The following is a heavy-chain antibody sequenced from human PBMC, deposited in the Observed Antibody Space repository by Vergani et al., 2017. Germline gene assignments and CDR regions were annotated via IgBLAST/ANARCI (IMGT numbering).Heavy chain of an antibody. CDR2: IDYSGST. D-gene: IGHD3-3*01. J-gene: IGHJ3*02. Sequence: QVQLQESGPGLVNPSQTLSLTCTVSVGSISSGGSYCGWIRQPPGKGLEWIGYIDYSGSTDYNPSLKRRVTISVDTSKNQFSLKLSSVTAADTAVYYCARPQRFFAFDIWGQGTMVTVSS. V-gene: IGHV4-31*03. CDR1: VGSISSGGSY. CDR3: ARPQRFFAFDI.